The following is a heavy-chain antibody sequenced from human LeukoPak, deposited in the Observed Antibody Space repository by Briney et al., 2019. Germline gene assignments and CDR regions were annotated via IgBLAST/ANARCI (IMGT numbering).Heavy chain of an antibody. CDR3: ARGGGGTTYDFWSGYTSGGDAFDI. CDR1: GFTVSSNY. CDR2: IYSGGST. V-gene: IGHV3-66*01. D-gene: IGHD3-3*01. J-gene: IGHJ3*02. Sequence: GGSLRLSCAASGFTVSSNYMSWVRQAPGKGLEWVSVIYSGGSTYYADSVKGRFTISRDNSKNTLYLQMNSLRAEDTAVYYCARGGGGTTYDFWSGYTSGGDAFDIWGQGTMVTVSS.